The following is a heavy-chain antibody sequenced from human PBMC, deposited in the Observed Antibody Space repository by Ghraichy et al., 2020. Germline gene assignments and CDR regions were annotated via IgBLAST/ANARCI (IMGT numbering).Heavy chain of an antibody. Sequence: SETLSLTCTVSGDSINDYYWNWLRKTPGKGLEWIANIHSSGITYYTSTLKSRVTMSIDTSKNQFSLRLSSVTAADTAVYFCAREKINGYNYFDHWGQGTLVTVSS. CDR3: AREKINGYNYFDH. CDR1: GDSINDYY. D-gene: IGHD2-8*01. J-gene: IGHJ4*01. CDR2: IHSSGIT. V-gene: IGHV4-59*12.